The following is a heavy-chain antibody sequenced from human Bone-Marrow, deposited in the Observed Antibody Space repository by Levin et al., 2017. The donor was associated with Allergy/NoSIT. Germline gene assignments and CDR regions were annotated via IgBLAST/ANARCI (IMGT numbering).Heavy chain of an antibody. V-gene: IGHV1-2*06. J-gene: IGHJ4*02. D-gene: IGHD3-16*02. Sequence: ASVKVSCKASGYTFTGYYMHWVRQAPGQGLEWMGRINPNSGGTNYAQKFQGRVTMTRDTSISTAYMELSRLRSDDTAVYYCARDTNMITFGGVIVQFDYWGQGTLVTVSS. CDR2: INPNSGGT. CDR3: ARDTNMITFGGVIVQFDY. CDR1: GYTFTGYY.